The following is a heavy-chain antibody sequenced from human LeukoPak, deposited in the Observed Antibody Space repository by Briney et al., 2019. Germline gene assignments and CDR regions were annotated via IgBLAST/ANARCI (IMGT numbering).Heavy chain of an antibody. J-gene: IGHJ4*02. CDR3: ARVGGYSGYDPDYFDY. CDR1: GYTFTSYA. Sequence: ASVKVSCKASGYTFTSYAMHWVRQAPGQRLEWMGWINAGNGNTKYSQKFQGRVTITRDTSASTAYMELSSLRSEDTAVYYCARVGGYSGYDPDYFDYWDQGTLVTVSS. D-gene: IGHD5-12*01. CDR2: INAGNGNT. V-gene: IGHV1-3*01.